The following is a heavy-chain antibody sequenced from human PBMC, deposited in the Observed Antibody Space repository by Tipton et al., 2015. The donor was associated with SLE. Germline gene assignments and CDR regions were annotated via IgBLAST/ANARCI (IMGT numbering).Heavy chain of an antibody. CDR3: ARERVSTGGDASDV. D-gene: IGHD5/OR15-5a*01. J-gene: IGHJ3*01. CDR1: GFTFSSYE. V-gene: IGHV3-48*03. Sequence: SLRLSCAASGFTFSSYEMNWVRQAPGKGLEWLSYITSSGSAIRYADSVRGRFTISRDNAKNSLYLQMNSLRVDDTAVYYCARERVSTGGDASDVWGHGTMVTVSS. CDR2: ITSSGSAI.